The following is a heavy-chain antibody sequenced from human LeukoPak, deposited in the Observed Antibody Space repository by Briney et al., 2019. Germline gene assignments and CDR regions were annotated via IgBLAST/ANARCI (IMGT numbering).Heavy chain of an antibody. D-gene: IGHD3-10*01. Sequence: SETLSLTRAVHGGSFTTYYWSWIRQPPGKGLEWIGEVNHSGNTYHNPSLKSRVSMSVDTSKNQFSLRLSSVTAADTAVYYCASKGPMVRPMGVWGTGTTVTVSS. CDR1: GGSFTTYY. J-gene: IGHJ6*03. CDR3: ASKGPMVRPMGV. CDR2: VNHSGNT. V-gene: IGHV4-34*01.